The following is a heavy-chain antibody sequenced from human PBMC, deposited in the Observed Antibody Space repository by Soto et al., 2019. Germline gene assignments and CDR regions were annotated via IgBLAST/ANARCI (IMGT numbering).Heavy chain of an antibody. CDR1: GYTFTSYG. V-gene: IGHV1-18*01. D-gene: IGHD3-16*01. Sequence: QVQLVQSGDEVKKPGASVKVSCRASGYTFTSYGVSWVRQAPGQGLEWMGWISAFNGQTNYIQKVQGRVTLTTEASTSKTYKELRSLKTDDTAVYYWARGGDYYYGLDVWGQGTTVTVSS. J-gene: IGHJ6*02. CDR2: ISAFNGQT. CDR3: ARGGDYYYGLDV.